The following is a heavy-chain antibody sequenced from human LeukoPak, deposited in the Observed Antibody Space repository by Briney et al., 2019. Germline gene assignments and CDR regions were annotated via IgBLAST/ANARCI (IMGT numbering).Heavy chain of an antibody. CDR2: ISYDGSNK. CDR3: ARDPEDYMDV. Sequence: GRSLRLSCAASGFTFSSYAMHWVRQAPGKGLEWVAVISYDGSNKYYADSVKGRFAISRDNSKNTLYLQMNSLRPEDTAVYYCARDPEDYMDVWGKGTTVIVSS. CDR1: GFTFSSYA. V-gene: IGHV3-30*09. J-gene: IGHJ6*03.